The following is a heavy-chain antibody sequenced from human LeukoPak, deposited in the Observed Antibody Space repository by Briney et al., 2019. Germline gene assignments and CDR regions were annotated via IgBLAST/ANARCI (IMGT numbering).Heavy chain of an antibody. Sequence: GGTLRLSCAASGFTFSSYGMSWVRQAPGKGLEWVSAISGSGGSTYYADSVKGRFTISRDNSKNTLFLQMNSLRAEDTAVYYCAKEASRGSSFAYTPIEKPYYLDYWGQGTLVTVSS. V-gene: IGHV3-23*01. CDR3: AKEASRGSSFAYTPIEKPYYLDY. CDR2: ISGSGGST. D-gene: IGHD5-18*01. J-gene: IGHJ4*02. CDR1: GFTFSSYG.